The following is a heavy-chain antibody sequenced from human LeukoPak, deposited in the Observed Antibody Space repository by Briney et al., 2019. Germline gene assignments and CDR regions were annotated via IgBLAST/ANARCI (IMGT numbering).Heavy chain of an antibody. D-gene: IGHD3-22*01. Sequence: PSETLSLTCTVSGGSISSGDYYWSWIRQPPGKGLEWIGYIYNSGSTYYNPSLKSRVTISVDTSKNQFSLKLNSVTAADTAVYSCARSDSSGYYFVYWGLGTLVTVSS. CDR2: IYNSGST. V-gene: IGHV4-30-4*01. J-gene: IGHJ4*02. CDR3: ARSDSSGYYFVY. CDR1: GGSISSGDYY.